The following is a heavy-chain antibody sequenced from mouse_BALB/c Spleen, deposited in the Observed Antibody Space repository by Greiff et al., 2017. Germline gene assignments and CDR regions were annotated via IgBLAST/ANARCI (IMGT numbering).Heavy chain of an antibody. V-gene: IGHV3-8*02. CDR3: ARYELTGGYYFDY. CDR2: ISYSGST. D-gene: IGHD4-1*01. Sequence: EVKLVESGPSLVKPSQTLSLTCSVTGDSITSGYWNWIRKFPGNKLEYMGYISYSGSTYYNPSLKSRISITRDTSKNQYYLQLNSVTTEDTATYYCARYELTGGYYFDYWGQGTTLTVSS. CDR1: GDSITSGY. J-gene: IGHJ2*01.